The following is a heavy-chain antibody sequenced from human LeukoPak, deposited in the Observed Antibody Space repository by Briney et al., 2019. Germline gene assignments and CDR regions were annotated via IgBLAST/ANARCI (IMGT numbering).Heavy chain of an antibody. CDR1: GDSVTGYF. CDR3: VIGVGWQPDY. J-gene: IGHJ4*02. CDR2: IYKIGTN. Sequence: SETLSLTCTVFGDSVTGYFLNWVRQPPGKGLEWIGHIYKIGTNNYNPSLKSRLIISADTCKHQFSLQLRSVTAADTAVYYCVIGVGWQPDYWGQGALVTVSS. D-gene: IGHD2-15*01. V-gene: IGHV4-59*02.